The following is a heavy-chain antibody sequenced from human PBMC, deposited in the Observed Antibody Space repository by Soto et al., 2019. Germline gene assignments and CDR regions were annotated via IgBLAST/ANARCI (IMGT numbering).Heavy chain of an antibody. V-gene: IGHV1-18*01. CDR1: GGTFSSYA. J-gene: IGHJ4*02. CDR2: ISAYNGNT. CDR3: ARARSPIAAAGTDY. Sequence: QVQLVQSGAEVKKPGSSVKVSCKASGGTFSSYAISWVRQAPGQGLEWMGWISAYNGNTNYAQKLQGRVTMTTDTSTSTAYMELRSLRSDDTAVYYCARARSPIAAAGTDYWGQGTLVTVSS. D-gene: IGHD6-13*01.